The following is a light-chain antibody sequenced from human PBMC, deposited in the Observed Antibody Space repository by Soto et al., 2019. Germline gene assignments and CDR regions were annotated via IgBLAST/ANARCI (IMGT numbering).Light chain of an antibody. V-gene: IGLV2-14*01. CDR3: FSKISGFVYG. J-gene: IGLJ1*01. CDR1: NTDLGVYGY. CDR2: DVN. Sequence: QSALAQPASVSGSFGQSITISCSGPNTDLGVYGYVSWYQHHPGKAPKLLIYDVNNRTSGISDRFSGSKSGDTASLTISGLQAEDEADYFCFSKISGFVYGFGTGTKLTVL.